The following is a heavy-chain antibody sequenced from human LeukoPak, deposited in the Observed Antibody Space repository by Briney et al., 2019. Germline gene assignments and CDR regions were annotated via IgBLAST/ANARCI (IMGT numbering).Heavy chain of an antibody. CDR3: AIDAWDLPSDAFDI. J-gene: IGHJ3*02. D-gene: IGHD1-26*01. Sequence: RTGGSLRLSCAASGFTFSTYNMNWVRQAPGKGLEWLSYISTDSSSIYYADSVKGRFTISRDNAKNSLYLQMNSLGDEDTAVYYCAIDAWDLPSDAFDIWGQGTIVTVSS. CDR1: GFTFSTYN. V-gene: IGHV3-48*02. CDR2: ISTDSSSI.